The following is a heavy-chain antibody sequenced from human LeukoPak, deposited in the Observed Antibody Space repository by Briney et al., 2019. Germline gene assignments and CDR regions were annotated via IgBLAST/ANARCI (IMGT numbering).Heavy chain of an antibody. CDR3: ARDDGYGLYVWWVS. CDR2: IIVSAENT. CDR1: GFTFNNYA. D-gene: IGHD5-24*01. Sequence: GGSLTLSWAASGFTFNNYATSWGRPAPGKGLEWVISIIVSAENTNYADCVEGRYNISRQNTENTLILHMNPPRAGDSTVYRCARDDGYGLYVWWVSCGQGSLVSVSS. J-gene: IGHJ5*02. V-gene: IGHV3-23*01.